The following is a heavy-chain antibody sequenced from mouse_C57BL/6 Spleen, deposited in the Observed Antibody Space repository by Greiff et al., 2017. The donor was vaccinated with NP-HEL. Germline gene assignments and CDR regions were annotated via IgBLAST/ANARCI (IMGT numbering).Heavy chain of an antibody. CDR1: GYSITSGYY. CDR3: AREGLYSKAWFAY. V-gene: IGHV3-6*01. J-gene: IGHJ3*01. D-gene: IGHD2-5*01. CDR2: ISYDGSN. Sequence: EVQLQESGPGLVKPSQSLSLTCSVTGYSITSGYYWNWIRQFPGNKLEWMGYISYDGSNNYNPSLKNRISITRDTSKNQFFLKLNSVTTEDTATYYCAREGLYSKAWFAYWGQGTLVTVSA.